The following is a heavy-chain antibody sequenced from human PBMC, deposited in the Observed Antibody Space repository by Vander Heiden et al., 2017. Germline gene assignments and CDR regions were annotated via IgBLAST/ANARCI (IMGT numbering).Heavy chain of an antibody. V-gene: IGHV4-39*01. D-gene: IGHD2-15*01. Sequence: QLQLQESGPGLVKPSETLSLTCTVSGGPISSSSYYWGWIRRPPGKGLEWIGSTYYSGSTYYNPSLKSRVTISVDTSKNQFSLKLSSVTAADTAVYYCATPGEVLEGWFDPWGQGTLVTVSS. CDR3: ATPGEVLEGWFDP. CDR1: GGPISSSSYY. J-gene: IGHJ5*02. CDR2: TYYSGST.